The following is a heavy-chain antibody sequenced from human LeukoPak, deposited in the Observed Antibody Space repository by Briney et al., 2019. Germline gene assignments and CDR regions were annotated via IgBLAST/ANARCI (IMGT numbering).Heavy chain of an antibody. D-gene: IGHD4-17*01. J-gene: IGHJ3*02. CDR3: ARSASGYGDYGDAFDI. V-gene: IGHV5-51*01. Sequence: GESLQISCKGSGYSFTSYWIGWVRQMPGKGLEWMGIIYPGDSDTRYSPSFQGQVTISADKSISTAYLQWSSLKASDTAMYYCARSASGYGDYGDAFDIWGQGTMVTVSS. CDR1: GYSFTSYW. CDR2: IYPGDSDT.